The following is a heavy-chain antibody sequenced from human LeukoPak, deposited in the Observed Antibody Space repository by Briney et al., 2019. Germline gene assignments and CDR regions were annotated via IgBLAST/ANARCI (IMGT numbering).Heavy chain of an antibody. CDR2: ISSSSSTI. V-gene: IGHV3-48*01. J-gene: IGHJ4*02. CDR3: ARYYDSSGHYYFDY. CDR1: GFTFSSYG. Sequence: GGSLRLSCAASGFTFSSYGMNWVRQAPGKGLEWVSYISSSSSTIYYADSVKGRFTISRDNAKNPLYLQMNSLRAEDTAVYYCARYYDSSGHYYFDYWGQGTLVTVSS. D-gene: IGHD3-22*01.